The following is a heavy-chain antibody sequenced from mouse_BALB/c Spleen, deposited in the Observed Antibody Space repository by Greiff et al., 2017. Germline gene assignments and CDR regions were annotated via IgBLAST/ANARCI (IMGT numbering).Heavy chain of an antibody. CDR1: GFTFSDYY. CDR2: ISDGGSYT. V-gene: IGHV5-4*02. J-gene: IGHJ2*01. CDR3: ARDGGRRRGYFDY. Sequence: EVQLVESGGGLVKPGGSLKLSCAASGFTFSDYYMYWVRQTPEKRLEWVATISDGGSYTYYPDSVKGRFTISRDNAKNNLYLQMSSLKSEDTAMYYCARDGGRRRGYFDYWGQGTTLTVSS. D-gene: IGHD1-2*01.